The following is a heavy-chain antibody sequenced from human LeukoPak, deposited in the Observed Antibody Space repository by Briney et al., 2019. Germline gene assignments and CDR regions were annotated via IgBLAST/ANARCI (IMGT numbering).Heavy chain of an antibody. CDR1: GYTFNSYG. CDR2: INVYNGNT. Sequence: ASVKVSCKASGYTFNSYGISWVRQAPGQGLEWMGWINVYNGNTNYAQKLQGRVTMTTDTSTSTAYMELRSLRSDDTAVYYCARDPSNSSGWMTWFDPWGQGTLVTVSS. J-gene: IGHJ5*02. D-gene: IGHD6-19*01. V-gene: IGHV1-18*01. CDR3: ARDPSNSSGWMTWFDP.